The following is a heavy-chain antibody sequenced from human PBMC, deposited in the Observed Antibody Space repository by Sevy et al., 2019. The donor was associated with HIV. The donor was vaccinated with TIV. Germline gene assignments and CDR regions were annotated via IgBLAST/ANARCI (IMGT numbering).Heavy chain of an antibody. D-gene: IGHD3-9*01. CDR2: ISSSSSYI. CDR1: GFTFSSYS. V-gene: IGHV3-21*01. Sequence: GGSLRLSCAASGFTFSSYSMNWVRQAPGKGLEWVSSISSSSSYIYYADSVKGRVTISRDNAKYSLYLQMNMLRAEDTAVYYCVRDPGVGFDWLFSDAFYIWGQGTMVTVSS. CDR3: VRDPGVGFDWLFSDAFYI. J-gene: IGHJ3*02.